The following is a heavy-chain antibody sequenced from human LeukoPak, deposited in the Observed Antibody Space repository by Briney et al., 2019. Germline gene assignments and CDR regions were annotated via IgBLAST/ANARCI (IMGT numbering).Heavy chain of an antibody. Sequence: GGSLRLSCAASGFTFSSYSMNWARQAPGKGLEWVSYISSRSSLIYYADSVKGRFTISRDNARSSVYLQMSSLRDEDTAGYYCARDSQFASDYWGQGTLVTVSS. V-gene: IGHV3-48*02. J-gene: IGHJ4*02. D-gene: IGHD5-24*01. CDR3: ARDSQFASDY. CDR1: GFTFSSYS. CDR2: ISSRSSLI.